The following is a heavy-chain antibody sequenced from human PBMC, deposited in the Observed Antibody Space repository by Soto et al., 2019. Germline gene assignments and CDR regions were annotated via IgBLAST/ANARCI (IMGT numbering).Heavy chain of an antibody. CDR1: GYTFTGYY. Sequence: VSVKVSCKTSGYTFTGYYVHWVREAPGQGLEWMGWINPETGGTSYAQKFQGRVTLSRDTSINTAYLEVSRLRFDDAAVYFCARERYQVISDGMDVWGQGTTVTVSS. J-gene: IGHJ6*02. CDR2: INPETGGT. D-gene: IGHD2-2*01. CDR3: ARERYQVISDGMDV. V-gene: IGHV1-2*02.